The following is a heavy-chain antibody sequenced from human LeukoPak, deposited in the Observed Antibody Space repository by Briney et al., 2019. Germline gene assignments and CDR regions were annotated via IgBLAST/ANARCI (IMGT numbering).Heavy chain of an antibody. D-gene: IGHD2-2*02. CDR2: IIPIFGTA. V-gene: IGHV1-69*13. Sequence: ASVKVSCKASGGTFSSYAISWVRQAPGQGLEWMGGIIPIFGTANYAQKFQGRVTITADESTSTAYMELSSLRSEDTAVYYCARDRGTSCYKEKECDWFDPWGQGTLVTVSS. J-gene: IGHJ5*02. CDR1: GGTFSSYA. CDR3: ARDRGTSCYKEKECDWFDP.